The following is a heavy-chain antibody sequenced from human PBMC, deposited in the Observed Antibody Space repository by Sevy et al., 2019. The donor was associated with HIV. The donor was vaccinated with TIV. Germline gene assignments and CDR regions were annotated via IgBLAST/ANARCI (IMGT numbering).Heavy chain of an antibody. CDR3: ARGGPDLQQMDYFDY. Sequence: SETLSLTCTVSGVSISPYYWAWIRQPPGKGLECIGFSGSSNYNPSLKSRVTTSVDTSNNQFSLKLSSVTAADTAIYYSARGGPDLQQMDYFDYWGQGTLVTVSS. CDR1: GVSISPYY. CDR2: SGSS. J-gene: IGHJ4*02. D-gene: IGHD6-13*01. V-gene: IGHV4-59*01.